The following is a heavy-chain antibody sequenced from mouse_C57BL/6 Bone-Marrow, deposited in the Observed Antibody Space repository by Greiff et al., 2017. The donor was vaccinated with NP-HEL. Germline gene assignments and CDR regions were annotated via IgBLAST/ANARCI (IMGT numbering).Heavy chain of an antibody. CDR2: SRNKANDYTT. V-gene: IGHV7-1*01. CDR3: ARDNWDWYFDV. D-gene: IGHD4-1*01. Sequence: EVQVVESGGGLVQSGRSLRLSCATSGFTFSDFYMEWVRQAPGKGLEWIAASRNKANDYTTEYSASVQGRFIVSRDTSQSILYLQMNALRAEDTAIDYCARDNWDWYFDVGGTGTTVTVSA. J-gene: IGHJ1*03. CDR1: GFTFSDFY.